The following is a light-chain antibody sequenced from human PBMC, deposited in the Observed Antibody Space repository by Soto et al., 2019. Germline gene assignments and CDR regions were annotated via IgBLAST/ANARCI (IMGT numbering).Light chain of an antibody. Sequence: QSVLTQPPSVSGAPGQRVTISCTGSSSNIGAGYVVHWYQQLPGTAPKLLFYGNRNRPSGVPDRFSGSKSGTSASLAITGLQAEDEADYYCQSYDSSLSGVVFGGGTKLTVL. CDR1: SSNIGAGYV. CDR2: GNR. J-gene: IGLJ2*01. V-gene: IGLV1-40*01. CDR3: QSYDSSLSGVV.